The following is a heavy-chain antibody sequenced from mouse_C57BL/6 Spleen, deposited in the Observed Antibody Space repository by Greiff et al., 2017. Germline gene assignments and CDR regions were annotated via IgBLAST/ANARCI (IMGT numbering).Heavy chain of an antibody. CDR2: INPNNGGT. V-gene: IGHV1-18*01. J-gene: IGHJ4*01. Sequence: EVQLVESGPELVKPGASVKIPCKASGYTFTDYNMDWVKQSHGKSLEWIGDINPNNGGTIYNQKFKGKATLTVDKSSSTAYMELRSLTSEDTAVYYCARKDPYYYAMDYWGQGTSVTVSS. CDR1: GYTFTDYN. CDR3: ARKDPYYYAMDY.